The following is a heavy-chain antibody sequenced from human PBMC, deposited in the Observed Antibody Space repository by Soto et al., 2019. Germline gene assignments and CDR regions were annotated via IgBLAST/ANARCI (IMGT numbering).Heavy chain of an antibody. V-gene: IGHV2-5*02. CDR2: IYWADDK. J-gene: IGHJ4*01. Sequence: QITLKESGPTLVKPTQTLTLTFTFSGFSLSTSGMIVGWIRQPPGKALEWLARIYWADDKRYRPSLKSRLTISKDTSKNQVVLTMTNMDPVDTATYYCSHPTIFGVVNYWVHGTLVTVSS. CDR1: GFSLSTSGMI. CDR3: SHPTIFGVVNY. D-gene: IGHD3-3*01.